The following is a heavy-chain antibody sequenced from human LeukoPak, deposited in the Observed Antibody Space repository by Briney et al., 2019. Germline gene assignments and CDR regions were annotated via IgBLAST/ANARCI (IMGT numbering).Heavy chain of an antibody. D-gene: IGHD1-1*01. CDR1: GGTFSSYA. V-gene: IGHV1-69*05. J-gene: IGHJ5*02. CDR3: ARAAGDWNDGFDP. Sequence: ASVKVSCKASGGTFSSYAISWVRQAPGQGLEWMGGIILIFGTANYAQKFQGRVTITTDESTSTAYMELSSLRSEDTAVYYCARAAGDWNDGFDPWGQGTLVTVPS. CDR2: IILIFGTA.